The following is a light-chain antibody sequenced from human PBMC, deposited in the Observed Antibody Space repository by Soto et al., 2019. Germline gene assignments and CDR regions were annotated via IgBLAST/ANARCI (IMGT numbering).Light chain of an antibody. V-gene: IGKV1-12*01. Sequence: DIHMTQSPSSVSASIGDRVTITCRASQDINRWLAWYRQRPGEAPQLLIYAASTLERGVPPRFSGSGSGTDFTLTISGLQSEDFATYYCQQAESFPLTLGGGTKVDI. CDR3: QQAESFPLT. CDR1: QDINRW. J-gene: IGKJ4*01. CDR2: AAS.